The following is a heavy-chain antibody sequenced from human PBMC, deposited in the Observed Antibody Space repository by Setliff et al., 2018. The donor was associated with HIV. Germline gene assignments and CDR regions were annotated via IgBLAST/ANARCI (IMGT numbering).Heavy chain of an antibody. CDR3: GRLSETAMASFDS. Sequence: LSLTCSVSGGSVNSYHWSWIRQPPGKGLEWIGYIYKSGTTNYSPSLKSRVTISAGPSKNQFSLKLTSVTAADTAVYYCGRLSETAMASFDSWGQGILVTVS. D-gene: IGHD2-21*02. J-gene: IGHJ4*02. CDR1: GGSVNSYH. V-gene: IGHV4-59*08. CDR2: IYKSGTT.